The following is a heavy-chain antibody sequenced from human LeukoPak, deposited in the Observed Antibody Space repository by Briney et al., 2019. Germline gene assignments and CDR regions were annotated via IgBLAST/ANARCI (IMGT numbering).Heavy chain of an antibody. CDR2: IGTYDGHT. J-gene: IGHJ4*02. D-gene: IGHD2-15*01. CDR3: ARLMDNNGSAFDY. CDR1: GYSFTDYI. V-gene: IGHV1-18*01. Sequence: ASVKVSCKTSGYSFTDYIIAWVRQAPGQGLEWLGWIGTYDGHTSYAQKVQGRVTMTTDTSATTAYLELRSLTSDDTALYYCARLMDNNGSAFDYWGQGTLVTVSS.